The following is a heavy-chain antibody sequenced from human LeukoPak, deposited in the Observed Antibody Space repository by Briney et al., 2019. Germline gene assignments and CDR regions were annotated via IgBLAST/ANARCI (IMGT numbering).Heavy chain of an antibody. CDR2: VSSSSGTI. V-gene: IGHV3-48*01. Sequence: GGSLRLSCAASGFPFSSYSMNWVRQAPGKGLEWVSYVSSSSGTIYYADSVKGRFTISRDNSKNTLYLQMDSLRAEDTAVYYCAKTAGIAAAADFDYWGQGTLVTVSS. CDR1: GFPFSSYS. CDR3: AKTAGIAAAADFDY. D-gene: IGHD6-13*01. J-gene: IGHJ4*02.